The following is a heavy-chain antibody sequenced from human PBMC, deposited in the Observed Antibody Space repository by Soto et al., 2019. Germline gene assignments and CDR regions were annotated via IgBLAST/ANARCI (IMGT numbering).Heavy chain of an antibody. D-gene: IGHD5-18*01. Sequence: EASLKVSCQASGLTFTSSAVQWVRQARGQRLEWIGWIVVGSGNTNYAQKFQERVTITRDMSISTAYMELSSLRSEDTAVYYCARHDTAMGYYYYGMDVWGQGTTVTVAS. CDR1: GLTFTSSA. J-gene: IGHJ6*02. CDR3: ARHDTAMGYYYYGMDV. CDR2: IVVGSGNT. V-gene: IGHV1-58*01.